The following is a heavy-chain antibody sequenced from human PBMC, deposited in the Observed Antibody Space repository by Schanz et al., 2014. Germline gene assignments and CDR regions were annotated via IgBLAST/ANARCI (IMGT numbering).Heavy chain of an antibody. J-gene: IGHJ4*02. CDR1: GFTFSDYY. Sequence: DVQLLESGGGLVQPGGSLRLSCAASGFTFSDYYMSWIRQAPGKGLEWVSAISGSGGSTYYADSVKGRFTISRDRFQNTLYLRMSSLRAEDTAVYYCARPRFDYGEVDYWGQGTLVTVSS. D-gene: IGHD4-17*01. CDR3: ARPRFDYGEVDY. V-gene: IGHV3-23*01. CDR2: ISGSGGST.